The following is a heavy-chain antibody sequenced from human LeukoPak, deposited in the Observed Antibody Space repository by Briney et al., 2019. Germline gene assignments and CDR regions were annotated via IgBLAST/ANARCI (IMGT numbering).Heavy chain of an antibody. CDR3: ARDESDIVVSNWFDP. V-gene: IGHV1-18*01. J-gene: IGHJ5*02. CDR2: ISAYNGNT. D-gene: IGHD2-2*01. Sequence: ASVKVSCKASGYTFTSYGISWVRQAPGQGLEWMGWISAYNGNTNYAQKLQGRVTMTTDTSTSTAYMELRSLRSDDTAVYYCARDESDIVVSNWFDPWGQGTLVTVSS. CDR1: GYTFTSYG.